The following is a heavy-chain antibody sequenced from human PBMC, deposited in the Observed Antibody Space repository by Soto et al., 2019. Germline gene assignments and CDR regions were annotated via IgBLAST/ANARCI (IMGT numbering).Heavy chain of an antibody. CDR1: GGSLTYNY. CDR3: ARDGSSWYFPGRWFDH. Sequence: TLSLTCAVYGGSLTYNYWNWIRQPPGKGLEWIGEFSSKGTSNYNPSLKSRVTMSLDTSKKQFSLKLTSVTAADTAVYFCARDGSSWYFPGRWFDHWGQGTLVTVSS. D-gene: IGHD2-15*01. CDR2: FSSKGTS. V-gene: IGHV4-34*01. J-gene: IGHJ5*02.